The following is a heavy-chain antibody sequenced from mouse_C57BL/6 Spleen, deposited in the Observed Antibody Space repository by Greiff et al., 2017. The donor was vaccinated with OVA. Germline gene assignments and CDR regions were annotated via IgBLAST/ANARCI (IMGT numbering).Heavy chain of an antibody. V-gene: IGHV1-15*01. Sequence: QVQLKQSGAGLVRPGASVTLSCEASGYAFTDYDMHWVKQTPVHGLELIGAIDTETGGTAYNQKFKGQVILTADKSSSTAYMELSSLTSEDTAFYYCTTRTLYSSFFDYWGQGTTLTVSS. D-gene: IGHD2-12*01. CDR1: GYAFTDYD. CDR3: TTRTLYSSFFDY. J-gene: IGHJ2*01. CDR2: IDTETGGT.